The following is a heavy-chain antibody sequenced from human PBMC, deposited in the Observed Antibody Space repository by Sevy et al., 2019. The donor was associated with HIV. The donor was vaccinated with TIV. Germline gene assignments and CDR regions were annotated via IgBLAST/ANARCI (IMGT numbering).Heavy chain of an antibody. D-gene: IGHD3-10*01. CDR3: VKEGGGGGGDH. CDR1: GFSFSSYG. CDR2: IQYDGSNK. Sequence: GGSLRLSCAASGFSFSSYGMHWVRQAPGKGLEWMSYIQYDGSNKDYADSVKGRFTISRDNSKNTLYRQMNSLRVEDTAVFYGVKEGGGGGGDHWGQGTLVTVSS. V-gene: IGHV3-30*02. J-gene: IGHJ4*02.